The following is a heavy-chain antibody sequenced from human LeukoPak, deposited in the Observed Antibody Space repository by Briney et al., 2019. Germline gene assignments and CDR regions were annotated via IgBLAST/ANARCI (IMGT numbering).Heavy chain of an antibody. CDR2: ITYGGGST. CDR3: AREYCGGDCYSGYYFDY. CDR1: GFTFTSYA. J-gene: IGHJ4*02. Sequence: GGSLRLSCAASGFTFTSYAMSWVRQAPGKGLDWVSTITYGGGSTYYADSVKGRFTISRDNSKNTLSLQVNSLRAEDTAVYYCAREYCGGDCYSGYYFDYWGQGTLVTVSS. V-gene: IGHV3-23*01. D-gene: IGHD2-21*02.